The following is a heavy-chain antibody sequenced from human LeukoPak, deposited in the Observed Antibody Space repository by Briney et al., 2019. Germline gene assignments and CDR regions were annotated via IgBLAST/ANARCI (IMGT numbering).Heavy chain of an antibody. J-gene: IGHJ6*02. Sequence: GESLRISCKGFGYSFTSYWICWVRQMPGTGLEWMGRIDPTDSYTNYSPSFQGHVTMSVDKSIITAYMQWSSLKASDTAMYYCARLARGIGACYAMHVWGQGTTVTVFS. CDR3: ARLARGIGACYAMHV. D-gene: IGHD1-26*01. CDR1: GYSFTSYW. CDR2: IDPTDSYT. V-gene: IGHV5-10-1*01.